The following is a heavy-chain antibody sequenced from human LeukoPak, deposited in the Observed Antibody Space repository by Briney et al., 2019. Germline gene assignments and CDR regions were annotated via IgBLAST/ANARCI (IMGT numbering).Heavy chain of an antibody. CDR2: ISGSGGST. CDR1: GFTLSDHY. Sequence: GGSLRLSCAASGFTLSDHYMDWVRQAPGKGLEWVSAISGSGGSTYYADSVKGRFTISRDNSKNTLYLQMNSLRAEDTAVYYCAKHLEWLLYYYYGMDVWGQGTAVTVSS. D-gene: IGHD3-3*01. J-gene: IGHJ6*02. CDR3: AKHLEWLLYYYYGMDV. V-gene: IGHV3-23*01.